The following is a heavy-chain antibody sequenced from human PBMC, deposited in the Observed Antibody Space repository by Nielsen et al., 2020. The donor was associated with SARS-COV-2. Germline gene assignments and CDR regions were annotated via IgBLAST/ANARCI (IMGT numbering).Heavy chain of an antibody. J-gene: IGHJ4*02. CDR3: AKAEGSGWYKGGLDY. CDR2: IWYDGSNK. CDR1: GFTFSSYG. Sequence: GESLKISCAASGFTFSSYGMHWVRQAPGKGLEWVAVIWYDGSNKHYADSVKGRFTISRDNSKNTLYLQMNSLRAEDTAVYYCAKAEGSGWYKGGLDYWGQGTLVTVSS. D-gene: IGHD6-19*01. V-gene: IGHV3-30*02.